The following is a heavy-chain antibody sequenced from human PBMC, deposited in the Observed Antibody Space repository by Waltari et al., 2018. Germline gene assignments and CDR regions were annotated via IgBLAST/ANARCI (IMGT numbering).Heavy chain of an antibody. CDR2: ISSDGSST. D-gene: IGHD5-18*01. CDR3: ARDGYSYGLGTFDI. CDR1: GFTFSYYW. Sequence: EVQLVESGGGLVQPGGSLRLSCAASGFTFSYYWIHWVRQAPGKGLVWVSRISSDGSSTSYADSVKGRFTISRDNAKNTLYLQMNSLRAEDTAVYYCARDGYSYGLGTFDIWGQGTMVTVSS. V-gene: IGHV3-74*01. J-gene: IGHJ3*02.